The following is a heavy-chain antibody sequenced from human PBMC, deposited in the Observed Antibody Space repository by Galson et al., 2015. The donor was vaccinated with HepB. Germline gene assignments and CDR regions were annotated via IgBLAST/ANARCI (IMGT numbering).Heavy chain of an antibody. J-gene: IGHJ6*02. Sequence: ETLSLTCTVSGGSISSYYWSWIRQPPGKGLEWIGYIYYSGSTNYNPSLKSRVTISVDTSKNQFSLKLSSVTAADTAVYYCARVARVVTYYYYYGMDVWGQGTTVTVSS. CDR1: GGSISSYY. CDR2: IYYSGST. CDR3: ARVARVVTYYYYYGMDV. V-gene: IGHV4-59*01. D-gene: IGHD2-2*01.